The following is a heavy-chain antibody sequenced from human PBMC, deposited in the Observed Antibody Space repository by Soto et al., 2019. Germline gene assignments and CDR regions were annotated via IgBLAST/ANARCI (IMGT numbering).Heavy chain of an antibody. CDR2: IYFTGTT. CDR3: ARGDGYYDLWSGYFDP. CDR1: GVSIRSNY. V-gene: IGHV4-59*01. D-gene: IGHD3-3*01. J-gene: IGHJ5*02. Sequence: QVLLQESGPGLVNPSETLSLTCSVSGVSIRSNYWTWIRQSPGKGLEWIGYIYFTGTTNYNPSLKSRVSISLDTSKNQMSLKFNSMTAADTAVYYCARGDGYYDLWSGYFDPWGQGTPVTVSS.